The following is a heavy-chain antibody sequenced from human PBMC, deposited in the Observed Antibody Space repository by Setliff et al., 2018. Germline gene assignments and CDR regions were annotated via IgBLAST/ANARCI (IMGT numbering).Heavy chain of an antibody. D-gene: IGHD5-18*01. CDR2: IWPGDSDT. V-gene: IGHV5-51*01. CDR1: GYIFTTYW. J-gene: IGHJ3*02. Sequence: PGESLKISCKASGYIFTTYWIGWVRQMPGKGLEWMGTIWPGDSDTRYSPSFQGQVTISADKSISTAYLQWSSLRASDTAMYYCARLGYSDAFDIWGQGTMVTVSS. CDR3: ARLGYSDAFDI.